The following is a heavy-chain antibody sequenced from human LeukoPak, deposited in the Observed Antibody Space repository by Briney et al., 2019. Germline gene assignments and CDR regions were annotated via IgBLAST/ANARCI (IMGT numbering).Heavy chain of an antibody. J-gene: IGHJ4*02. CDR3: ARRKYSSSWDPSRFDY. D-gene: IGHD6-13*01. V-gene: IGHV4-61*02. CDR2: IYTSGST. CDR1: GGSISSGSYY. Sequence: ASETLSLTCTVSGGSISSGSYYWSWIRQPAGKGLEWIGRIYTSGSTNYNPSLKSRVTISVDTSKNQFSLKLSSVTAADTAVYYCARRKYSSSWDPSRFDYWGQGTLVTVSS.